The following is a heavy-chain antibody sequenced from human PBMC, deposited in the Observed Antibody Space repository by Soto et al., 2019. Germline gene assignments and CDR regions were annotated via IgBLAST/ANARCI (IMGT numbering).Heavy chain of an antibody. D-gene: IGHD3-9*01. CDR3: ARHDDLLTGYYTARLYFQH. V-gene: IGHV4-59*08. Sequence: SVTLSLPCTVSRGSISTYYWSWVRQPTGKGLEWIGYIYYSGNTNYNPSLRSRVTISVDTSKNQFSLKLSSVTAAVTAVYYCARHDDLLTGYYTARLYFQHWGQGTLVTVS. J-gene: IGHJ1*01. CDR1: RGSISTYY. CDR2: IYYSGNT.